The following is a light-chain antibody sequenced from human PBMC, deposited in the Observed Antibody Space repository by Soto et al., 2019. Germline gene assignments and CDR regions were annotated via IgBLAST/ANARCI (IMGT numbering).Light chain of an antibody. V-gene: IGKV1-5*03. CDR2: KAS. J-gene: IGKJ1*01. Sequence: DIQMTQSRSTLSASVGDRVTITCRASQSISSWLAWYQQKPGKAPKLLIYKASSLESGVPSRFSGSGSGTEFTLTISSLQPDDFATYYCQQYNSYSCTFGQGTKVEIK. CDR1: QSISSW. CDR3: QQYNSYSCT.